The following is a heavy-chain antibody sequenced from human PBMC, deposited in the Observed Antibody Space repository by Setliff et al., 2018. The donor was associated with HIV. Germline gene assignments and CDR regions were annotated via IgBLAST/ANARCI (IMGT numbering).Heavy chain of an antibody. D-gene: IGHD6-13*01. CDR1: GYTFTTYG. V-gene: IGHV1-69*05. CDR2: IIPIFGTA. CDR3: ARASGYASSWYTSY. Sequence: GASVKVSCKASGYTFTTYGITWVRQAPGQGLEWMGGIIPIFGTANYAQKFQGRVTITTDESTSTVYMELSSLRSEDTAVYYCARASGYASSWYTSYWGQGALVTVSS. J-gene: IGHJ4*02.